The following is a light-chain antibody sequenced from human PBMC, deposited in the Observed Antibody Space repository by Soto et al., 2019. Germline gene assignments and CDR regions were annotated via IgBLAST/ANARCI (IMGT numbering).Light chain of an antibody. Sequence: QSVLTQPPSVSAAPGQTVTISCSGSSYNIGTNYVSWYQHLPGTAPKLLIYDNNKRPSGIPDRFSGSKSGTSATLGITGLPTGDEADYYCGNWDSTLSAGHVIFGGGTKVTVL. CDR2: DNN. CDR1: SYNIGTNY. CDR3: GNWDSTLSAGHVI. V-gene: IGLV1-51*01. J-gene: IGLJ2*01.